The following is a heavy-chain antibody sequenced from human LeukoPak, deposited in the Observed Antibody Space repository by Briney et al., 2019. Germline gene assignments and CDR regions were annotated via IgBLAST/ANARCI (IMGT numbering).Heavy chain of an antibody. CDR2: IRSKTHSYAT. CDR3: TAVEMATINYNFYGLDV. J-gene: IGHJ6*02. V-gene: IGHV3-73*01. CDR1: GFTFSGSD. D-gene: IGHD5-24*01. Sequence: GGSLKLSCAASGFTFSGSDMHWVRQASGKGLEWVGRIRSKTHSYATAYGVSVKGRFTISRDDSKNTAYLQMNSLKTEDTAVYYCTAVEMATINYNFYGLDVWGQGTTVTVSS.